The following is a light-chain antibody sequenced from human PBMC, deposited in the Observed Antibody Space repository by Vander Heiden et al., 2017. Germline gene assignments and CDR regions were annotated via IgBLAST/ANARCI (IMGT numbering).Light chain of an antibody. CDR1: QSVSSSY. V-gene: IGKV3-20*01. J-gene: IGKJ5*01. CDR2: GAA. CDR3: QQYGSSFT. Sequence: EIVLTQSPGTLSLSPGERATLSCRASQSVSSSYLDWYQQKPGQAPRLLIYGAASRATGIPDRFSGSGSGTDFTLTISRLEPEDFAVYYCQQYGSSFTFGQGTRLEIK.